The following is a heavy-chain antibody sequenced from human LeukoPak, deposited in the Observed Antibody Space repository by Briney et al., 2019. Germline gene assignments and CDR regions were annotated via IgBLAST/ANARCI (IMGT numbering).Heavy chain of an antibody. D-gene: IGHD3-10*01. Sequence: PGGSLRLSCAASGFIFSSYAMHWVRQVPGKGLEWVAVIAYDGSNKYYADSVKGRFTISRDNSKNTLYLQMNSLRAEDTAVYYCAREPGITMVRGVLYMVWGQGTLVTVSS. CDR3: AREPGITMVRGVLYMV. J-gene: IGHJ4*02. CDR1: GFIFSSYA. V-gene: IGHV3-30-3*01. CDR2: IAYDGSNK.